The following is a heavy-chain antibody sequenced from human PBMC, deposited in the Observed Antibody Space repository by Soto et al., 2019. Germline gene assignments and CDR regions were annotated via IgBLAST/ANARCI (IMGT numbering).Heavy chain of an antibody. CDR2: IYYRGST. D-gene: IGHD2-2*02. V-gene: IGHV4-30-4*01. CDR1: GGSISSDNFF. J-gene: IGHJ6*02. CDR3: ARVAIACPSSSCYNHYYYSLDV. Sequence: PSETLSLTCTVSGGSISSDNFFWSWIRQPPGEGREWIGYIYYRGSTYYNPSLESRLTLLVDTSKNQCSLKLRSVTAADTAVYYCARVAIACPSSSCYNHYYYSLDVWGQGTTVTVSS.